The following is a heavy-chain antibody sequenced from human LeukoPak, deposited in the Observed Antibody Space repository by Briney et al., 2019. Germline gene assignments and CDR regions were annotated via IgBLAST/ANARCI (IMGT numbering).Heavy chain of an antibody. CDR3: ATVEALGYYDSRLAFDI. J-gene: IGHJ3*02. D-gene: IGHD3-22*01. V-gene: IGHV1-24*01. CDR1: GYTLTELS. CDR2: FDPEDGET. Sequence: ASVKVSCKVSGYTLTELSMHWVRQAPGKGLEWMGGFDPEDGETSYAQKFQGRVTMTEDTSTDTAYMELSSLRSEDTAVYYCATVEALGYYDSRLAFDIWGQGTMVTVSS.